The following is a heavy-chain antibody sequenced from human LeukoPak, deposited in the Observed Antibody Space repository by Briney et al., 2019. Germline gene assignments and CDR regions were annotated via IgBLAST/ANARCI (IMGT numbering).Heavy chain of an antibody. D-gene: IGHD6-13*01. CDR2: IYYSGGT. V-gene: IGHV4-59*01. Sequence: PSETLSLTCTVSGGSISTYYWSWLRQPPGKDLEGMGYIYYSGGTNYNPSLKSRVAISVDASKNQFSLKLSSVTAADTAVYYCARVAISGYSSSWYDYWGQGTLVTVSS. CDR1: GGSISTYY. J-gene: IGHJ4*02. CDR3: ARVAISGYSSSWYDY.